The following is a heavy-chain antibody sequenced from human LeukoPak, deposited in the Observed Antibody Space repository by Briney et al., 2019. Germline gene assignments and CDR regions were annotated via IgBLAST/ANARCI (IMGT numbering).Heavy chain of an antibody. J-gene: IGHJ1*01. CDR2: ISSSSSTI. Sequence: GGSLRLSCAVSGFXFSTYSINWVRQAPGKGLEWVSYISSSSSTIYYADSVKGRFTISRDNAKNSLYLQMNGLRDEDTAVYYCAKDSDYYHSSGYYYAYFQHWGQGILVTVSS. V-gene: IGHV3-48*02. CDR3: AKDSDYYHSSGYYYAYFQH. D-gene: IGHD3-22*01. CDR1: GFXFSTYS.